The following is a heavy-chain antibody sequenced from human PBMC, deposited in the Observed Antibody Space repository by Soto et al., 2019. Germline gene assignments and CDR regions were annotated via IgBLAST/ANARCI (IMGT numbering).Heavy chain of an antibody. D-gene: IGHD1-26*01. CDR2: ISYDGSYK. J-gene: IGHJ4*02. CDR3: AKDYCFNPTSLLRGKCYFDY. Sequence: PGGSLRLSCAASGFTFSSYGMHWVRQAPGKGLEWVAFISYDGSYKYYADSVKGRFTISRDSSKNTLFLQMNSLRAEDTAVYYCAKDYCFNPTSLLRGKCYFDYWGQGTLVTVSS. V-gene: IGHV3-30*18. CDR1: GFTFSSYG.